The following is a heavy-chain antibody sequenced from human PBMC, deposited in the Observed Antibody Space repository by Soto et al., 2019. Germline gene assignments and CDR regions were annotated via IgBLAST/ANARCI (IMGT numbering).Heavy chain of an antibody. Sequence: GGSLRLSCAASGFTFSSYGMHWVRQAPGKGLGWVAVISYDGSNKYYADSVKGRFTISRDNSKNTLYLQMNSLRAEDTAVYYCATHGPSPGTSPRDYWGQGTLVTVSS. CDR2: ISYDGSNK. V-gene: IGHV3-30*03. J-gene: IGHJ4*02. CDR3: ATHGPSPGTSPRDY. D-gene: IGHD3-10*01. CDR1: GFTFSSYG.